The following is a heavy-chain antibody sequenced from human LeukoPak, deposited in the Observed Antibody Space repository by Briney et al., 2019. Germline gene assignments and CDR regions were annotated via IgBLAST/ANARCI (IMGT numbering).Heavy chain of an antibody. CDR1: GGSFSGYY. D-gene: IGHD5-24*01. V-gene: IGHV4-34*01. J-gene: IGHJ4*02. Sequence: SETLSLTCAVYGGSFSGYYWSWIRQPPGKGLEWIGEINHSGSTNYNPSLKSRVTISVDTSKNQFSLKLSSVTAADTAVYYCARDGLEMATTYYFDYWGQGTLVTVSS. CDR3: ARDGLEMATTYYFDY. CDR2: INHSGST.